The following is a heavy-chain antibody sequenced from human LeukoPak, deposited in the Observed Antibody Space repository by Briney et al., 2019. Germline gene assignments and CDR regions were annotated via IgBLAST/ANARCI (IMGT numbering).Heavy chain of an antibody. CDR2: INPSGGSA. CDR1: GYTFTSYY. V-gene: IGHV1-46*01. J-gene: IGHJ4*02. D-gene: IGHD6-13*01. CDR3: AREPGIAGRYFLDY. Sequence: ASVKVSCKASGYTFTSYYLHWVRQAPGQGLEWMGIINPSGGSASYAQKFQGRVTMTRDMSTSTVFMELSSLRSEDTAVYYCAREPGIAGRYFLDYWGQGTLVTVSS.